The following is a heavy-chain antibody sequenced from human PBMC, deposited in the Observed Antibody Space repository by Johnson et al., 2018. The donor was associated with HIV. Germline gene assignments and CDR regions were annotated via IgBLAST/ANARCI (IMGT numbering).Heavy chain of an antibody. D-gene: IGHD2-21*01. V-gene: IGHV3-30*04. J-gene: IGHJ3*02. Sequence: QVQLVESGGGVVQPGRSLRLSCAASGFTFTSYPMHWVRQAPGKGLEWVAVISFDGSNRNYADSVKGRFTISRDNSKNMLYLQMNSLREEDTAVFYCARGGGCGGECYSGYDAFDIWGQGTMVTVS. CDR1: GFTFTSYP. CDR3: ARGGGCGGECYSGYDAFDI. CDR2: ISFDGSNR.